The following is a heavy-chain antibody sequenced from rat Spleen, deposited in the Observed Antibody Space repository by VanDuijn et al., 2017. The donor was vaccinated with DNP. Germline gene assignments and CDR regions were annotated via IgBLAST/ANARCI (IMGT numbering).Heavy chain of an antibody. Sequence: EVQLVESGGGLVQPGRSLKLSCAASGFTFSDYYMAWVRQAPAKGLEWVAYIGSPAYAPYYTDSVKGRFTTSRDNAKSTLYLQMNSLRSEDMATYYCVRWNSGHFDYWGQGVMVTVSS. J-gene: IGHJ2*01. CDR1: GFTFSDYY. CDR2: IGSPAYAP. V-gene: IGHV5-22*01. CDR3: VRWNSGHFDY. D-gene: IGHD4-3*01.